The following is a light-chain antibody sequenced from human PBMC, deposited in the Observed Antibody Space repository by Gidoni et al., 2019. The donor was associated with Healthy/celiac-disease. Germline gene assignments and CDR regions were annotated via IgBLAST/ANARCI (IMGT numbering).Light chain of an antibody. CDR2: GAS. CDR3: QQYGSSPMYT. CDR1: QSVSSSY. Sequence: EIVLTQSPGTLSLSPAERATLSCRASQSVSSSYLAWYQQKPGQAPRLLIYGASSRATGIPDRFSGSGSGTDFTLTISRLEPEDFAVYYCQQYGSSPMYTFGQXTKLEIK. J-gene: IGKJ2*01. V-gene: IGKV3-20*01.